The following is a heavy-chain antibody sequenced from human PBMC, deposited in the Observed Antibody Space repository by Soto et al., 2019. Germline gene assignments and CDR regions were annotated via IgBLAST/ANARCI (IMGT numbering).Heavy chain of an antibody. CDR1: GYTFTSYW. Sequence: PGESLKISCKGSGYTFTSYWIGWVRQMPGEGLEWMGVIYPSDSDIRYSPSFQGKVTISADKSITTAYLQWSSLKAADTALYYCVRSGTSSGRFSDYWGQGTLGTVSS. CDR2: IYPSDSDI. D-gene: IGHD2-15*01. V-gene: IGHV5-51*01. CDR3: VRSGTSSGRFSDY. J-gene: IGHJ4*02.